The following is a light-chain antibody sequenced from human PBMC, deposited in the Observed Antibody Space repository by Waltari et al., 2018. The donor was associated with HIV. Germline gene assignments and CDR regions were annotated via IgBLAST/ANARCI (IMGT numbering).Light chain of an antibody. Sequence: EIVVTQSPGHLPFHPGARAHPPRRASQSVSSSYLAWYQQKPGQAPRLLIYAASSRATGIPDRFSGSGSGTDFTLTIRRLEPEDFAVYYCQHYGSSPRLTFGGGTKVEIK. V-gene: IGKV3-20*01. CDR2: AAS. CDR1: QSVSSSY. CDR3: QHYGSSPRLT. J-gene: IGKJ4*01.